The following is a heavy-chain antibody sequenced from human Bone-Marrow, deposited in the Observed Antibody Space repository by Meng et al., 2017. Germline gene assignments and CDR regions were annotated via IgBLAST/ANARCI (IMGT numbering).Heavy chain of an antibody. Sequence: ASVKVSCKVSGYTLTELSLHWVRLAPGKGVEWMGSFDPEDGETIYAQKFQGRVSMTEDTSTDTAYMEVSSLKAEDTAVYYCATLIVGATMNFDHWGQGTLVTVSS. D-gene: IGHD1-26*01. CDR2: FDPEDGET. CDR1: GYTLTELS. V-gene: IGHV1-24*01. J-gene: IGHJ4*02. CDR3: ATLIVGATMNFDH.